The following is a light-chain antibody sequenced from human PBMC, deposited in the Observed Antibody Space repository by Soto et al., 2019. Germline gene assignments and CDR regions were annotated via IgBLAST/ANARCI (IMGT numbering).Light chain of an antibody. CDR3: QQFKSYPLT. J-gene: IGKJ3*01. CDR1: QDISNS. CDR2: GAS. V-gene: IGKV1-13*02. Sequence: AIPLTQSPSSLSASVGDRVTITCRASQDISNSLAWYQQKPGNAPNLLIYGASTLGIGVPSRFSGSGSGTDFPLTISSLQPEDYGTYYCQQFKSYPLTFGPGTKVNVK.